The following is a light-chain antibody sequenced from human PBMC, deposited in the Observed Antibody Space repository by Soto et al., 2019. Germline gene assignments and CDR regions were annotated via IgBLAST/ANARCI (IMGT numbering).Light chain of an antibody. CDR3: QQYNNWPRT. CDR2: AAS. V-gene: IGKV3-15*01. Sequence: EIVMTQSPASLSVSPGETATLSCRASQSVGSSLAWYQQKPGQAPSLLIYAASTRATGVPATFSGSGSGTDFTLTISNLQSEDFAVYYCQQYNNWPRTFGQGTKVDIK. CDR1: QSVGSS. J-gene: IGKJ1*01.